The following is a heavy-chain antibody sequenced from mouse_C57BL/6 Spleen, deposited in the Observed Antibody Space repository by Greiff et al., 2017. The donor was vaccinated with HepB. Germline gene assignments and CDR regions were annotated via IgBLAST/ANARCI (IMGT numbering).Heavy chain of an antibody. J-gene: IGHJ3*01. CDR2: IHPSDSDT. V-gene: IGHV1-74*01. Sequence: QVQLKQPGAELVKPGASVKVSCKASGYTFTSYWMHWVKQRPGQGLEWIGRIHPSDSDTNYNQKFKGKATLTVDKSSSTAYMQLSSLTSEDSAVYYCAINYGSPGSFAYWGQGTLVTVSA. D-gene: IGHD1-1*01. CDR3: AINYGSPGSFAY. CDR1: GYTFTSYW.